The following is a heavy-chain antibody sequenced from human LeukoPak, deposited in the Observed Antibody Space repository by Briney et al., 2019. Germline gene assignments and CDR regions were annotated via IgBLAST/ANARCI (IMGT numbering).Heavy chain of an antibody. CDR1: GFTFSSYW. V-gene: IGHV3-7*01. J-gene: IGHJ3*02. Sequence: GGSLRLSCAASGFTFSSYWMSWVRQAPGKGLEWVANIKQDGSEKYYVDSVKGRFTISRDNAKTSLYLQMNSLRAEDTAVYYCARVCSSTSCKWDAFDIWGQGTMVTVSS. CDR3: ARVCSSTSCKWDAFDI. D-gene: IGHD2-2*01. CDR2: IKQDGSEK.